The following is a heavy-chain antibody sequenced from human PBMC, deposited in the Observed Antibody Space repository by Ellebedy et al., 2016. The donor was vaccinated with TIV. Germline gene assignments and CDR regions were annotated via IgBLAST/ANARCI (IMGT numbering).Heavy chain of an antibody. CDR1: GASIKNYY. CDR2: IFYSGDT. J-gene: IGHJ6*02. CDR3: AGVSCGGDCYPTPMDV. D-gene: IGHD2-21*02. V-gene: IGHV4-59*12. Sequence: PSETLSLTCTVSGASIKNYYWSWIRQPPGRGLEWIGYIFYSGDTKYNPSLKSQVTISVDKSKNQFSLRLNSVTAADTATYYCAGVSCGGDCYPTPMDVWGQGTTVTVSS.